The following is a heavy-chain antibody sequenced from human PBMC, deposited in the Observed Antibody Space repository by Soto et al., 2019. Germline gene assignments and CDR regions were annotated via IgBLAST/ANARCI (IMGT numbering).Heavy chain of an antibody. D-gene: IGHD5-18*01. CDR2: IYYSGST. CDR1: GGCMSSYY. J-gene: IGHJ5*02. CDR3: ARCDVDTAIVA. V-gene: IGHV4-59*07. Sequence: DGLYLTSHVSGGCMSSYYGSWIRQPPGKGLEWIGYIYYSGSTNYNPSLKSRVTISVDTSKNQFSLKLSSVTAADTAVYYCARCDVDTAIVAWGQGPLVTVYS.